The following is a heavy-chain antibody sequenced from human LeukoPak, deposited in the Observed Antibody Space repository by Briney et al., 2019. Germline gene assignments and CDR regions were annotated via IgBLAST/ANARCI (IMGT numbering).Heavy chain of an antibody. D-gene: IGHD1-1*01. CDR3: ARDQGGYPSCFDP. Sequence: GASVKVSYKASGGTFSSYAISWVRQAPGQGLEWRGGIIPIFGTANYAQKFQGRVTITTDESTSTAYMELSSLRSEDTAVYYCARDQGGYPSCFDPWGQGTLVTVFS. CDR1: GGTFSSYA. CDR2: IIPIFGTA. J-gene: IGHJ5*02. V-gene: IGHV1-69*05.